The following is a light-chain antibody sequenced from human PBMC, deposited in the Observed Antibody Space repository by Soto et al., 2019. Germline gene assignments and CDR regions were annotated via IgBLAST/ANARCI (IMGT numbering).Light chain of an antibody. Sequence: EIVLTQSPATLSLSPGDRATLSCRASQNVRSDYFAWYQQKPGQAPRVIIYGASSRATGIPDRFSGSGSGTDFTLSISSLEPEDFAVYYCQQRKNWQVTFGQGTRLEIK. CDR2: GAS. V-gene: IGKV3D-20*02. J-gene: IGKJ5*01. CDR1: QNVRSDY. CDR3: QQRKNWQVT.